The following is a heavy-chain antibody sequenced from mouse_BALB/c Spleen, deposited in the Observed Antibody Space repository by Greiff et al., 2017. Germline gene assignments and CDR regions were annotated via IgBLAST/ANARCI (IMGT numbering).Heavy chain of an antibody. CDR1: GFSLTSYG. D-gene: IGHD2-3*01. V-gene: IGHV2-2*01. CDR3: ARERDYDGHYYFDY. CDR2: IWSGGST. Sequence: VQLQQSGPGLVQPSQSLSITCTVSGFSLTSYGVHWVRQSPGKGLEWLGVIWSGGSTDYNAAFISRLSISKDNSKSQVFFKMNSLQTDDTAMYYCARERDYDGHYYFDYWGQGTTLTVSS. J-gene: IGHJ2*01.